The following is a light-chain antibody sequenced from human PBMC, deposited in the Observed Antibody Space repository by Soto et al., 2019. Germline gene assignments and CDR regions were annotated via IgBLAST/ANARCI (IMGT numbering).Light chain of an antibody. CDR3: QQRSDWGT. J-gene: IGKJ4*01. CDR2: DAS. V-gene: IGKV3D-20*02. Sequence: ETVMTQSPGTLSLSPGERATLSCGASQSVSSSYLAWYQQKPGQAPRLLIYDASNRATGIPARFSGSGSGTDFTLTISSLEPEDFAVYYCQQRSDWGTFGGGTKVDIK. CDR1: QSVSSSY.